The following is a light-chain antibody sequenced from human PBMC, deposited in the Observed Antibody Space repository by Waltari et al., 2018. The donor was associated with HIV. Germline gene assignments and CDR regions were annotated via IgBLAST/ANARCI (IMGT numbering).Light chain of an antibody. J-gene: IGLJ2*01. CDR2: KIN. Sequence: QSALTQPASVSGSPGQAVNISCTGTSSSVGGYNYVSWYLQHPGKVPTFLIFKINNRASGVSSRFAGSKAGNTATLTISGLQAEDEADYYCSSFTSDATVLFGGGTKLTV. CDR3: SSFTSDATVL. V-gene: IGLV2-14*03. CDR1: SSSVGGYNY.